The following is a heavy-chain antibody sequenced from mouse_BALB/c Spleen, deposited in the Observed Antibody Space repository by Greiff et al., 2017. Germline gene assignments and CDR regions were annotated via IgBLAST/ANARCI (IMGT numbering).Heavy chain of an antibody. V-gene: IGHV3-2*02. CDR3: ARMNYGKGYAMDY. CDR2: ISYSGST. J-gene: IGHJ4*01. CDR1: GYSITSDYA. D-gene: IGHD2-1*01. Sequence: EVQLKESGPGLVKPSQSLSLTCTVTGYSITSDYAWNWIRQFPGNKLEWMGYISYSGSTSYNPSLKSRISITRDTSKNQFFLQLNSVTTEDTATYYCARMNYGKGYAMDYWGQGTSVTVSS.